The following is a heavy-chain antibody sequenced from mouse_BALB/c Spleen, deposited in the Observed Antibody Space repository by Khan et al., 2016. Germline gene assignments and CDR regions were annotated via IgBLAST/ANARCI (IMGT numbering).Heavy chain of an antibody. Sequence: EVQLLETGGDLVKPGGSLKLSCAASGFTFSSYGMSWVRQTPDKRLEWVATISSGGSYTYYPDSVKGRFTISRDNAKNTLYLHMSSLNSEDTAMYSCGAIDYWGHGTAVTVSS. CDR2: ISSGGSYT. CDR3: GAIDY. V-gene: IGHV5-6*01. CDR1: GFTFSSYG. J-gene: IGHJ4*01.